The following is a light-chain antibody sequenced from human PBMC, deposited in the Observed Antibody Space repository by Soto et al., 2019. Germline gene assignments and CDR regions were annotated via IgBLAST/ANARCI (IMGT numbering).Light chain of an antibody. CDR3: QQYTSSLIT. CDR1: QSVGSSY. V-gene: IGKV3-20*01. Sequence: EIVMTQSPPTLSVSPGARAPLSCRASQSVGSSYLAWYQQKPGQAPRLLIYGASSRATGIPDRFSGSGSGTDFTLTISRLEPEDFAVYYCQQYTSSLITFGQGTRLEIK. CDR2: GAS. J-gene: IGKJ5*01.